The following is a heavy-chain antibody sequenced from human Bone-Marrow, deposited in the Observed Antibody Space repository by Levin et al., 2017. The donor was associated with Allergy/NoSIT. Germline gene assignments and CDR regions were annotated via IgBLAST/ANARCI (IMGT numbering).Heavy chain of an antibody. V-gene: IGHV1-8*01. Sequence: GESLKISCKASGYTFTSYDINWVRQATGQGLEWMGWMNPNSGNTGYAQKFQGRVTMTRNTSISTAYMELSSLRSEDTAVYYCARDFLSRGSGWFGRYNWFDPWGQGTLVTVSS. CDR2: MNPNSGNT. D-gene: IGHD6-19*01. J-gene: IGHJ5*02. CDR1: GYTFTSYD. CDR3: ARDFLSRGSGWFGRYNWFDP.